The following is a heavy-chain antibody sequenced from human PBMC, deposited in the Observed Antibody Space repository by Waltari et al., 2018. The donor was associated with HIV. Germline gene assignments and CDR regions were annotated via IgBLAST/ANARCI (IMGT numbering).Heavy chain of an antibody. D-gene: IGHD3-10*01. CDR2: IKSETDGGAT. CDR1: GISFKSAW. V-gene: IGHV3-15*01. J-gene: IGHJ4*02. Sequence: EVQLVESGGDLIKPGGCLRLSCVASGISFKSAWMTWVRQALGKGLEWVGRIKSETDGGATDYAAVVKGRFTISRDDSGNILSLQMNNLRTEDTAVYYCTTEDPYGSGSYLEYWGQGTLVTVSS. CDR3: TTEDPYGSGSYLEY.